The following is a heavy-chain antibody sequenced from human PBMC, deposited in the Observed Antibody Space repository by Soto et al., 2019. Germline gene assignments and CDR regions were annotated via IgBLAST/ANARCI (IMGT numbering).Heavy chain of an antibody. CDR2: ISAYNGNT. Sequence: ASVKVSCKASGYTFTSYGISWVRQAPGQGLEWMGWISAYNGNTNYAQKLQGRVTMTTDTSTSTAYMELMSLRSEDTAVYYCARDGDNLEPGNWFDPWGQGTLVTVSS. V-gene: IGHV1-18*04. CDR3: ARDGDNLEPGNWFDP. CDR1: GYTFTSYG. J-gene: IGHJ5*02.